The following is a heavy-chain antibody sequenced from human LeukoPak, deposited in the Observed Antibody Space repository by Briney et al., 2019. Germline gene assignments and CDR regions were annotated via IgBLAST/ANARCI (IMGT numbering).Heavy chain of an antibody. CDR1: GGSIGSSSYY. CDR2: IYYSGST. Sequence: SETLSLTCTVSGGSIGSSSYYWGWIRQPPGKGLEWIGSIYYSGSTYYNPSLKSRVTISVDTSKNQFSLKLSSVTAADTAVCYCARHHYSSSRFDPWGQGTLVTVSS. J-gene: IGHJ5*02. V-gene: IGHV4-39*01. CDR3: ARHHYSSSRFDP. D-gene: IGHD6-6*01.